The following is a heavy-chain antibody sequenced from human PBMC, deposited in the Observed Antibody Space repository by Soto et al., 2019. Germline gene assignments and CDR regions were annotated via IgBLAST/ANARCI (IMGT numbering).Heavy chain of an antibody. D-gene: IGHD2-15*01. CDR1: GFTFSNAW. Sequence: EVQLVESGGGLVKPGGSLRLSCAASGFTFSNAWMSWVRQAPGKGLEWVGRIKSKTDGGTTDYAAPVKGRFTISRDDSKNTLYLQMNSLKTEDTAVYYCTTTGGQEDLRGLLGYCSGGSCYSDYWGQGTLVTVSS. J-gene: IGHJ4*02. CDR3: TTTGGQEDLRGLLGYCSGGSCYSDY. V-gene: IGHV3-15*01. CDR2: IKSKTDGGTT.